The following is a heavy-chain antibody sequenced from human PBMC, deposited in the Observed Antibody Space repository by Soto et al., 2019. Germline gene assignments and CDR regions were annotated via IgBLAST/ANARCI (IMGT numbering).Heavy chain of an antibody. CDR1: GDSISRIGYY. V-gene: IGHV4-31*03. J-gene: IGHJ4*02. D-gene: IGHD5-12*01. Sequence: SETLSLTCSVAGDSISRIGYYWTWIRHHPEKGLEWIGNIYFRGNTYDSPSLGSRLTISVDTSKNQFSLKLTSVTAADTAVHYCARDGRGYNYGIDYWGQGTLVTVSS. CDR3: ARDGRGYNYGIDY. CDR2: IYFRGNT.